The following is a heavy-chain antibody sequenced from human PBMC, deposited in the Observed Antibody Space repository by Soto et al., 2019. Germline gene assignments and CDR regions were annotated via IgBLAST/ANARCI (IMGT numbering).Heavy chain of an antibody. Sequence: QVQLQESGPGLVKPSQTLSLTCTVSGGSISSGGYYWSWIRQHPGKGLEWIGYIYYSGSTYYNPSLKSRVTRSVDPSKNQCALKLSYVTAADTAVYYCAREVNYEVYWYFDLWGRGTLVTVSS. V-gene: IGHV4-31*03. J-gene: IGHJ2*01. CDR2: IYYSGST. D-gene: IGHD3-22*01. CDR3: AREVNYEVYWYFDL. CDR1: GGSISSGGYY.